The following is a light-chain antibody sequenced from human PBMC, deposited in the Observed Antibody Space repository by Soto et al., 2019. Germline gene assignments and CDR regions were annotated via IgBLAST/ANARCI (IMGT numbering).Light chain of an antibody. J-gene: IGKJ2*01. V-gene: IGKV3-15*01. CDR2: GAS. CDR1: QSVSSN. CDR3: QQYNKWPPYP. Sequence: EIVMTQSPATMSGSPGDRATLSCRASQSVSSNLAWYQQKPGQAPRLLIYGASSRATGIPARFSGSGSGTEFTLTISSLQSQDFAVYYCQQYNKWPPYPFGQGTKLEIK.